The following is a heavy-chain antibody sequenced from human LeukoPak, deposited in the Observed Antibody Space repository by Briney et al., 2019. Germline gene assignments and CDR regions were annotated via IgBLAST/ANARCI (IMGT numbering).Heavy chain of an antibody. CDR1: GFTFSSYA. D-gene: IGHD6-13*01. V-gene: IGHV3-30-3*01. Sequence: PGRSLRLSCAASGFTFSSYAMHWVRQAPGKGLEWVAVISYDGSNKYYADSVKGRFTISRDNSKNTLYLQMNSLRAEDTAVYYCARDREVQAAGVDYWGQGTLVTVSS. CDR2: ISYDGSNK. CDR3: ARDREVQAAGVDY. J-gene: IGHJ4*02.